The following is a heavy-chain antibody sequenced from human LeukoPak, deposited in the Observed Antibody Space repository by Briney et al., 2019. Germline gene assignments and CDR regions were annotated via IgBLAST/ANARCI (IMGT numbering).Heavy chain of an antibody. CDR3: ARAWGDSSG. D-gene: IGHD3-22*01. V-gene: IGHV1-69*04. Sequence: ASVKVSCKASGGTFSSYAISWVRQAPVQGLEWMGRIIPILGIANYAQKFQGRVTITADKSTSTAYMELSSLRSEDTAVYYCARAWGDSSGWGQGTLVTVSS. CDR2: IIPILGIA. J-gene: IGHJ4*02. CDR1: GGTFSSYA.